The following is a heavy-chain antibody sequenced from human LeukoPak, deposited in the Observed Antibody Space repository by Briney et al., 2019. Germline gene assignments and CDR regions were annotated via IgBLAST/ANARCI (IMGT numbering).Heavy chain of an antibody. CDR3: ARDRGSGSPRYFDY. D-gene: IGHD3-10*01. CDR2: INPSGSST. J-gene: IGHJ4*02. CDR1: GYSFTSHY. Sequence: ASVKVSCKASGYSFTSHYMHWVRQAPGQGLEWMGLINPSGSSTLYAQKFQGRVTMTRDMSTTTDYMELSSLRSEDTAVYYCARDRGSGSPRYFDYWGQGTLVTVSS. V-gene: IGHV1-46*01.